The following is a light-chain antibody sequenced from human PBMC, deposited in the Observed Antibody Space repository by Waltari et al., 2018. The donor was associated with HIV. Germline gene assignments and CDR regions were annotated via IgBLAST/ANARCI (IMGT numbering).Light chain of an antibody. CDR3: AAWDDTLTVV. J-gene: IGLJ2*01. Sequence: QSVLPQPPSASGTPGQSVPISCSGTSSNLGTNYVYWYQQFPGTAPKLLIYRNNKRPSGVPDRFSGSKSGTSASLAISGLRSDDEADYYCAAWDDTLTVVFGGGTKLTVL. CDR2: RNN. CDR1: SSNLGTNY. V-gene: IGLV1-47*01.